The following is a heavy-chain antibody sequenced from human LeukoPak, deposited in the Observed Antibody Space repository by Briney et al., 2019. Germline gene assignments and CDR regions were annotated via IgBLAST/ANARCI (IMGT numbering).Heavy chain of an antibody. Sequence: ASVKVSCKASGGTFSSYGISWVRQAPGQGLEWMGWISAYNGNTNYAQKLQGRVTMTTDTSTSTAYMELRSLRSDDTAVYYCARAYYYDSSGYYGGDFDYWGQGTLVTVSS. D-gene: IGHD3-22*01. CDR2: ISAYNGNT. CDR3: ARAYYYDSSGYYGGDFDY. CDR1: GGTFSSYG. J-gene: IGHJ4*02. V-gene: IGHV1-18*01.